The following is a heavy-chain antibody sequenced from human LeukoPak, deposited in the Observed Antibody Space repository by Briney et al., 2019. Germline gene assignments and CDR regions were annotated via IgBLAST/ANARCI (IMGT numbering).Heavy chain of an antibody. CDR1: GYTFTSYD. CDR3: ARGEYDFWSGYRNGFDY. Sequence: ASVKVSCKASGYTFTSYDINWVRQATGQGREWMGWMNPNSGNTGYAQKFQGRVTMTRNTSISTAYMELSSLRSEDTAVYYCARGEYDFWSGYRNGFDYWGQGTLVTVSS. V-gene: IGHV1-8*01. J-gene: IGHJ4*02. D-gene: IGHD3-3*01. CDR2: MNPNSGNT.